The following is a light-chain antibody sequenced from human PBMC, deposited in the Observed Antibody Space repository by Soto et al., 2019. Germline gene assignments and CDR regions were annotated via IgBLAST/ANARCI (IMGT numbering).Light chain of an antibody. CDR1: QSISRS. J-gene: IGKJ3*01. CDR3: QHYNDFLLI. V-gene: IGKV1-5*01. Sequence: DIQMTQSPSTLSASVGDRVTITCRASQSISRSLAWYQQNPGKAPKLLIFDASSLESGVPSRFSGSGSGTEFTLPISSLQPDDFATYYCQHYNDFLLIFGPGTTVDI. CDR2: DAS.